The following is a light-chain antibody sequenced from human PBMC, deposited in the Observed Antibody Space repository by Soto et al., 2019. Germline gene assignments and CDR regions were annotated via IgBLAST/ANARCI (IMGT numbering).Light chain of an antibody. CDR3: QQRSSWPRSFT. CDR1: QSVSSY. CDR2: DTS. Sequence: EIVLTQSPATLSLSPGERATLSCRASQSVSSYLAWYQQKPGQAPRLLIYDTSKRATGIPARFSGSGSETDFTLAIRSLEPEDFAVYYCQQRSSWPRSFTFGPGTKVDIK. J-gene: IGKJ3*01. V-gene: IGKV3-11*01.